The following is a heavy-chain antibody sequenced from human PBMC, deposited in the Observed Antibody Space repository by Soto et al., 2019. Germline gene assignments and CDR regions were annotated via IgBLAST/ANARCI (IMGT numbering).Heavy chain of an antibody. CDR1: GCTFTRYY. V-gene: IGHV1-46*01. D-gene: IGHD2-2*02. J-gene: IGHJ6*02. CDR2: INPSGGST. Sequence: ASVKVSCKASGCTFTRYYMHWVRQAPGQGREGMGIINPSGGSTSYAQKLQGRVTMTRDTCTSTVYMELSSLRSVDTAVYYCAREEVVPATIQYYYGMDVWGQGTTVTVSS. CDR3: AREEVVPATIQYYYGMDV.